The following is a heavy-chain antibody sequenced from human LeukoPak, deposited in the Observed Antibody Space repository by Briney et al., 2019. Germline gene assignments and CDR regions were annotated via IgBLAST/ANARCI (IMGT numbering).Heavy chain of an antibody. V-gene: IGHV3-11*01. J-gene: IGHJ4*02. CDR1: GFTVSSNY. Sequence: GGSLRLSCAASGFTVSSNYMSWVRQAPGKGLEWVSYISSSGSTIYYADSVKGRFTISRDNAKNSLYLQMNSLRAEDAAVYYCARDYDILTGRLDYWGQGTLVTVSS. D-gene: IGHD3-9*01. CDR3: ARDYDILTGRLDY. CDR2: ISSSGSTI.